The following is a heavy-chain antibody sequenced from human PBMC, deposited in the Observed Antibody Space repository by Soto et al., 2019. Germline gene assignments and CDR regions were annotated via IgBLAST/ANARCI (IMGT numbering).Heavy chain of an antibody. CDR3: ARGLRLGYCSSTSCYASYNWFDP. D-gene: IGHD2-2*01. V-gene: IGHV4-34*01. Sequence: SETLSLTCAVYGGSLSGYYWSWIRQPPGKGLEWIGEINHSGSTNYNPSLKSRVTISVDTSKNQFSLKLSSVTAADTAVYYCARGLRLGYCSSTSCYASYNWFDPWGQGTLVTVSS. J-gene: IGHJ5*02. CDR2: INHSGST. CDR1: GGSLSGYY.